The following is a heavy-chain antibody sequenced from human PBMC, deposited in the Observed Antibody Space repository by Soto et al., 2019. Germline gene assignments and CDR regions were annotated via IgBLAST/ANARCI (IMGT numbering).Heavy chain of an antibody. V-gene: IGHV3-21*01. D-gene: IGHD5-12*01. Sequence: GGSLRLSCTASRFTFSSYSMHSLRHAPGKGLEWVSSISSSSSDIDYADSVKGRFTISRDNAKNTLYLQMNSLRAEDTAVDYCARERIVATISPYGLDVWGQGTTVTVSS. J-gene: IGHJ6*02. CDR2: ISSSSSDI. CDR1: RFTFSSYS. CDR3: ARERIVATISPYGLDV.